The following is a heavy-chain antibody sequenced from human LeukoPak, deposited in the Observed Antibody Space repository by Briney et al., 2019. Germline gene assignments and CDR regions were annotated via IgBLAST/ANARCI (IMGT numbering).Heavy chain of an antibody. D-gene: IGHD2-2*01. CDR1: GGSISSYY. CDR2: IYYSGST. J-gene: IGHJ6*03. CDR3: ARVLFRYCSSTSCLPPYYYYMDV. V-gene: IGHV4-59*01. Sequence: SETLSLTCTVSGGSISSYYWSWIRQPPGKGLEWIWYIYYSGSTNYNPSLKSRVTISVDTSKNQFSLKLSSVTAADTAVYYCARVLFRYCSSTSCLPPYYYYMDVWGKGTTVTVSS.